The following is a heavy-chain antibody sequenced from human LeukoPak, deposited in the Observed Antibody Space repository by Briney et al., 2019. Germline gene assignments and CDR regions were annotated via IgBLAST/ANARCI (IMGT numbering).Heavy chain of an antibody. J-gene: IGHJ4*02. Sequence: GGSLRLSCAASGFTFSLYNMNWVRQAPGKGLEWVSQISASETSIKYADSVRGRFTISRDNVKNSVYLQMNSLRAEDTAIYYCVRDNLENQWLERSYWGQGTLVTVSS. D-gene: IGHD6-19*01. CDR1: GFTFSLYN. CDR3: VRDNLENQWLERSY. V-gene: IGHV3-48*03. CDR2: ISASETSI.